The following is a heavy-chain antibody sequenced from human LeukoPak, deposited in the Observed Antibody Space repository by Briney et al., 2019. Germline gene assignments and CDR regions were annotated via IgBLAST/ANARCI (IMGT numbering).Heavy chain of an antibody. Sequence: PGGSLRLSCAASAFTFSNYWMSWVRQAPGKGLEWVANINQDGSEIYYVDSVKGRFTISRDNAKKSLYLQINSVRADDTAVYYCARDQGSMIVVRTTTWYFDLWGRRTLVTVYS. CDR1: AFTFSNYW. CDR3: ARDQGSMIVVRTTTWYFDL. D-gene: IGHD3-22*01. CDR2: INQDGSEI. J-gene: IGHJ2*01. V-gene: IGHV3-7*01.